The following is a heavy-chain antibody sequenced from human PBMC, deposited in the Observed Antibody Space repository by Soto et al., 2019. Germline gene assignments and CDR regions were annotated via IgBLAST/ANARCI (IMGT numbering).Heavy chain of an antibody. CDR2: IYYSGST. CDR1: GGSISSYY. J-gene: IGHJ6*03. CDR3: AGLYYRDYLVYYYMDV. D-gene: IGHD4-17*01. Sequence: PSETLFLTCTVSGGSISSYYWSWIRQPPGKGLEWIGYIYYSGSTNYNPSLKSRVTISVDTSKNQFSLKLSSVTAADTAVYYCAGLYYRDYLVYYYMDVWGKGTTVTVSS. V-gene: IGHV4-59*08.